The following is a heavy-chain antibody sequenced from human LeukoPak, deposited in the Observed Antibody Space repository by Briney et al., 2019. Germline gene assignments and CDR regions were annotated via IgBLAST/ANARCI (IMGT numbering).Heavy chain of an antibody. CDR3: ASLKNVDFFDY. J-gene: IGHJ4*02. CDR2: INHSGST. D-gene: IGHD1-1*01. CDR1: GGSFSGYY. Sequence: SETLSLTCAVYGGSFSGYYWSWIRQPPGKGLEWIGEINHSGSTNYNPSLKSRVTISVDTSKNQFSLKPSSVTATDTAVYYCASLKNVDFFDYWGQGTLVTVSS. V-gene: IGHV4-34*01.